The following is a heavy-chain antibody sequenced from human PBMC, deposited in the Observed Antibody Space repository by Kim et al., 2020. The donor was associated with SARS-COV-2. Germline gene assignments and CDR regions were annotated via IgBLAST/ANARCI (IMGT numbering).Heavy chain of an antibody. CDR3: AKDSFGNGSGRRVY. D-gene: IGHD3-10*01. V-gene: IGHV3-23*01. J-gene: IGHJ4*02. CDR1: GFTFSSYA. Sequence: GGSLRLSCAASGFTFSSYAMSWVRQAPGKGLEWVSAISGSGGSTYYADSVKGRFTISRDNSKNTLYLQMNSLRAEDTAVYYCAKDSFGNGSGRRVYWGQGTLVTVSS. CDR2: ISGSGGST.